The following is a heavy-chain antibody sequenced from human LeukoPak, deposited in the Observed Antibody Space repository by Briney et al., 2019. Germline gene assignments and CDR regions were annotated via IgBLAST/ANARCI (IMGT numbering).Heavy chain of an antibody. J-gene: IGHJ3*02. D-gene: IGHD3-3*01. CDR3: GINGKCTIIGVGGEIGDALEI. CDR2: TRYDNSNN. Sequence: GVSLTLSCAASRFTFSSYGMHWLRQAPGKGLVGVVFTRYDNSNNLYTHSVNGRFTIYRDNSKNTLYLQMHSQRAEDAAVYYCGINGKCTIIGVGGEIGDALEIWGQGTMGTVSS. CDR1: RFTFSSYG. V-gene: IGHV3-30*02.